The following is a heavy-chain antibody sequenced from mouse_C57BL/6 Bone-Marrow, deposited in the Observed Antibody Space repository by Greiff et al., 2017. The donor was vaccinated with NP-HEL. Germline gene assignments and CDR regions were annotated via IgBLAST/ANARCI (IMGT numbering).Heavy chain of an antibody. V-gene: IGHV14-2*01. J-gene: IGHJ2*01. Sequence: EVQLQQSGAELVKPGASVKLSCTASGFNIKDYYMHWVKQRTEQGLEWIGRIDPEDGETKYATKFQGKATITADTSSNTAYLQLSSLTSEDTAVYYCARGVRQYYFDYWGQGTTLTVSS. CDR2: IDPEDGET. CDR3: ARGVRQYYFDY. D-gene: IGHD2-14*01. CDR1: GFNIKDYY.